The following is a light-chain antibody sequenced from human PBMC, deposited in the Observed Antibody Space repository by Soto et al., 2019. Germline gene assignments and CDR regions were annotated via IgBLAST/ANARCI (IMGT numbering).Light chain of an antibody. J-gene: IGLJ2*01. CDR2: EVS. V-gene: IGLV2-8*01. CDR3: SSFAGSFYGV. Sequence: QSALTQPPSASGSPGQSVTISCTGTSSDVGGYNYVSWYQQHPGKAPKLMIYEVSKRPSGVPDRFSGSKSGNTASLTVSGRQDEDEADYYCSSFAGSFYGVFGGGTKLTVL. CDR1: SSDVGGYNY.